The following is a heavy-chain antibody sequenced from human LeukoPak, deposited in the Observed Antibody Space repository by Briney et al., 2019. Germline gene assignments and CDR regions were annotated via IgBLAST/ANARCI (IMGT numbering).Heavy chain of an antibody. J-gene: IGHJ4*02. D-gene: IGHD6-13*01. CDR1: GGSISSGGYY. Sequence: SETLSLTCTVSGGSISSGGYYWSWIRQHPGQGLEWIGYIYYSGSTYYNPSLKSRVTISVDPSKNQFSLKLSSVTAADTAVYYCARNLPGIAAAPFDYWGQGTLVTVSS. CDR2: IYYSGST. V-gene: IGHV4-31*03. CDR3: ARNLPGIAAAPFDY.